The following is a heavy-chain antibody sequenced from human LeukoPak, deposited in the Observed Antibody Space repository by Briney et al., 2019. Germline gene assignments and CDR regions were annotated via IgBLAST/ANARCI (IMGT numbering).Heavy chain of an antibody. J-gene: IGHJ3*02. CDR1: GGSISDYY. CDR2: IYYSGST. CDR3: ARDKYYYDSSGSSI. V-gene: IGHV4-59*01. Sequence: SETLSLTCTVSGGSISDYYWSWIRQPPGRGLEWLGYIYYSGSTHYNPSLKSRVTISVDTSKNQFSLKLSSVTAADTAVYYCARDKYYYDSSGSSIWGQGTMVTVSS. D-gene: IGHD3-22*01.